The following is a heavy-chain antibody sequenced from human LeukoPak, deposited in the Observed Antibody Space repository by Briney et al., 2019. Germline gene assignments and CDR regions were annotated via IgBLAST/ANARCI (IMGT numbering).Heavy chain of an antibody. J-gene: IGHJ5*02. CDR3: AIVVVAHNWFDP. CDR2: IYHSGST. Sequence: SETLSLTCTVSGGSISTYYWSWIRQPPGKGLEWIGYIYHSGSTNYNPSLKSRVTISVDTSQNQFYLKLSSVTAADTAVYYCAIVVVAHNWFDPWGQGTLVTVSS. V-gene: IGHV4-59*01. D-gene: IGHD2-15*01. CDR1: GGSISTYY.